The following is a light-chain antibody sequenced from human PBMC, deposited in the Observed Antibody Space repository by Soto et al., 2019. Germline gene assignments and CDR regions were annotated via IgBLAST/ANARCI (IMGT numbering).Light chain of an antibody. CDR3: CSYAGSGTYV. CDR1: SSDVGSYNL. Sequence: QSALTQPASVSGSPGQSITISCTGTSSDVGSYNLVSWYQQHPGKAPKLIIYEDSKRPSGVSNRFSGSKPGNTASLTISGLQAEDEADYYCCSYAGSGTYVFGTGTKVTVL. V-gene: IGLV2-23*01. CDR2: EDS. J-gene: IGLJ1*01.